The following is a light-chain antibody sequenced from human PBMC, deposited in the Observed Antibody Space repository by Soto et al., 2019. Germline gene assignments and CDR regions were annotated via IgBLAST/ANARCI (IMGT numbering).Light chain of an antibody. CDR3: QSYDSSLSGFV. CDR2: DNS. J-gene: IGLJ1*01. CDR1: SSNIGAGYD. V-gene: IGLV1-40*01. Sequence: VLTQPPSVSGAPGQRVTISCTGSSSNIGAGYDVHWYQQLPGTAPKLLIYDNSNRPSGVPDRFSGSKSGTSASLAITGLQAEDEADYYCQSYDSSLSGFVFGTGTKVTVL.